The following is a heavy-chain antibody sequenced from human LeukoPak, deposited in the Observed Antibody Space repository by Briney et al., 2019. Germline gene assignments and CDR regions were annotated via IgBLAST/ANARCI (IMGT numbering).Heavy chain of an antibody. D-gene: IGHD5-18*01. CDR2: IIPIFGTA. J-gene: IGHJ3*02. V-gene: IGHV1-69*05. CDR3: ARAGDTAMAYRAAAFDI. CDR1: GGTFSSYA. Sequence: SVKVSCKASGGTFSSYAISWVRQAPGQGLEWMGRIIPIFGTANYAQKFQGRVTITTDESTSTAYMELSGLRSEDTAVYYCARAGDTAMAYRAAAFDIWGQGTMVTVSS.